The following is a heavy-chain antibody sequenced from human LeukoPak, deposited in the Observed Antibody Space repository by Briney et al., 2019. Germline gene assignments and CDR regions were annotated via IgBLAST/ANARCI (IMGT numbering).Heavy chain of an antibody. CDR3: ARVAVGSRGYDY. V-gene: IGHV1-2*02. J-gene: IGHJ4*02. CDR2: INPNSGGT. Sequence: ASVKVSCKASGYTFTGYYMHWVRQAPGQGLEWMGWINPNSGGTNYAQKFQGRVTMTRDTSISTAYRELSRLRYDDTAVYYCARVAVGSRGYDYWGQGTLVTVSS. CDR1: GYTFTGYY. D-gene: IGHD5-12*01.